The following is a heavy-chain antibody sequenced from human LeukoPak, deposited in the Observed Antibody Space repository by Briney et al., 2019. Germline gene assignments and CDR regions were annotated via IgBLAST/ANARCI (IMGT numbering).Heavy chain of an antibody. J-gene: IGHJ4*02. D-gene: IGHD6-6*01. Sequence: GESLKISCPASGFTFSNYEMNWVRQAPGKGLEWVSYISSSGTTVYYADSVKGRFTVSRDNSKNSLYLQMNSLRDGDTAVYYCARESPGSSEDYWGQGTLVTVSS. CDR1: GFTFSNYE. CDR2: ISSSGTTV. CDR3: ARESPGSSEDY. V-gene: IGHV3-48*03.